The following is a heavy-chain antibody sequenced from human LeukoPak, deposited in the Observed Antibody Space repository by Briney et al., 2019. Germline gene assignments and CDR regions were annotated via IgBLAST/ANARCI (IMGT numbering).Heavy chain of an antibody. Sequence: GASVKVSCKASGYTFTSYDINWVRQATGQGLEWMGWMNPNSGNTGYAQKFQGRVTITRNTSISTVYMELSSLRSEDTAVYYCARGVHYGDCSSTSCYTSSWFDPWGQGTLVTVSS. D-gene: IGHD2-2*02. CDR1: GYTFTSYD. CDR2: MNPNSGNT. J-gene: IGHJ5*02. V-gene: IGHV1-8*03. CDR3: ARGVHYGDCSSTSCYTSSWFDP.